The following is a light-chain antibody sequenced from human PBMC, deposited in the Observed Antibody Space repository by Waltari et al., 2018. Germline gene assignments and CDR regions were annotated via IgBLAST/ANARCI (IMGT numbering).Light chain of an antibody. Sequence: ETTLTQSPAFMSATPRDKVNISCRASQNIDDEMNWYQQKPGEGAIFINQEATTLVPGIPPRCSGSGYGTDFTLTINNIQSEDVASYFCLEHDNFPTHTFGQGTKLEIK. V-gene: IGKV5-2*01. CDR3: LEHDNFPTHT. CDR2: EAT. CDR1: QNIDDE. J-gene: IGKJ2*01.